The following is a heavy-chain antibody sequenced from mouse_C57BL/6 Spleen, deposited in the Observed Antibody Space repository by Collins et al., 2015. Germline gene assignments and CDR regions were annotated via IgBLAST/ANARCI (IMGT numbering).Heavy chain of an antibody. V-gene: IGHV10-1*02. J-gene: IGHJ4*01. CDR2: IRSKSNNYAT. CDR1: GFTFNTYA. CDR3: VRREMDY. Sequence: EVQLVESGGGLVQPKGSLKLSCAASGFTFNTYAMNWVRQAPGKGLEWVARIRSKSNNYATYYADSVKDRFTISRDDSQSMLYLQMNNLKTEDTAMYYCVRREMDYWGQGTSVTVSS.